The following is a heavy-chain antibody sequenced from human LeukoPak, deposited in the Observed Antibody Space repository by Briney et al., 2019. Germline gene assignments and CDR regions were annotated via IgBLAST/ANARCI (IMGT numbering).Heavy chain of an antibody. CDR3: ARVGYCSSTSCYRY. J-gene: IGHJ4*02. V-gene: IGHV1-8*01. Sequence: ASVKVSCKASGFTLTNYDINWVRQATGQGLEWMGWMNPNSGNTGYAQKFQGRVTMTRNTSISTAYMELSSLRSEDTAVYYCARVGYCSSTSCYRYWGQGTLVTVSS. CDR1: GFTLTNYD. CDR2: MNPNSGNT. D-gene: IGHD2-2*01.